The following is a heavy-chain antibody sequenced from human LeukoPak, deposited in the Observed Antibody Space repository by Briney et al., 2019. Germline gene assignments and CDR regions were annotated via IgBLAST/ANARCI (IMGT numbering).Heavy chain of an antibody. D-gene: IGHD3-22*01. CDR2: INYSGST. CDR1: GGSISSGDYY. CDR3: ASLDSSGYYFLDY. Sequence: ESSQTLSLTCTVSGGSISSGDYYWSWIRQPPGKGLEWIGYINYSGSTYYNPSLKSRVTISVDTSKNQFSLKLSSVTAADTAVYYCASLDSSGYYFLDYWGRGTLVTVSS. V-gene: IGHV4-30-4*08. J-gene: IGHJ4*02.